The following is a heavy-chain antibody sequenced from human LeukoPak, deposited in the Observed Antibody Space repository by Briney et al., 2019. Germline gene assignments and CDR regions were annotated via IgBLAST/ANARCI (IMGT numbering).Heavy chain of an antibody. Sequence: GASVKVSCKASGYTFTSYGISWVRQAPGQGLEWMGWISAYNGNTNYAQKLQGRVTMTTDTSTSTAYMELRSLRSEDTAVYYCARGEVTVTTPFVVYWGQGTLVTVSS. CDR2: ISAYNGNT. J-gene: IGHJ4*02. CDR3: ARGEVTVTTPFVVY. CDR1: GYTFTSYG. D-gene: IGHD4-17*01. V-gene: IGHV1-18*01.